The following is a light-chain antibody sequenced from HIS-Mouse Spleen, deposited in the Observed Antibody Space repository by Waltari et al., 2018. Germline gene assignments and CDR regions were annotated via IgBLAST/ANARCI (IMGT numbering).Light chain of an antibody. CDR3: YSTDSSGNHRV. Sequence: SYELTQPPSVSVSPGQTARIPCPGDALPKKLAYWYQQKSGQAPVLVIYEDSKRPSGIPERFSGSSSGTMATLTISGAQVEDEADYYCYSTDSSGNHRVFGGGTKLTVL. J-gene: IGLJ2*01. V-gene: IGLV3-10*01. CDR1: ALPKKL. CDR2: EDS.